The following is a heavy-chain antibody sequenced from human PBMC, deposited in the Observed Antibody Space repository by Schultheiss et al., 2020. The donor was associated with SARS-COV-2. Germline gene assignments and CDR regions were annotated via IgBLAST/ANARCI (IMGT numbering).Heavy chain of an antibody. CDR1: GFTVSSNY. J-gene: IGHJ4*02. D-gene: IGHD3-3*01. CDR2: ISYDGSNK. CDR3: AKGSHPHYDFWSGYNDY. Sequence: GESLKISCAASGFTVSSNYMSWVRQAPGKGLEWVAVISYDGSNKYYADSVKGRFTISRDNSKNTLYLQMNSLRAEDTAVYYCAKGSHPHYDFWSGYNDYWGQGTLVTVSS. V-gene: IGHV3-30*18.